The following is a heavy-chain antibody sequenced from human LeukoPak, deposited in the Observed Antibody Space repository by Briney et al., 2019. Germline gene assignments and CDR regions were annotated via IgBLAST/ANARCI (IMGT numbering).Heavy chain of an antibody. D-gene: IGHD2/OR15-2a*01. CDR1: GYNFTNYW. CDR3: ARARYLGNYFDY. V-gene: IGHV5-51*01. CDR2: IYPGDSDT. Sequence: GESLKISCKGSGYNFTNYWLGWVRQMPGKGLDWMGIIYPGDSDTTYSPSFRGQVTVSADKSISTAYLQWSSLKASDTAMYYCARARYLGNYFDYWGQGTLVTVSS. J-gene: IGHJ4*02.